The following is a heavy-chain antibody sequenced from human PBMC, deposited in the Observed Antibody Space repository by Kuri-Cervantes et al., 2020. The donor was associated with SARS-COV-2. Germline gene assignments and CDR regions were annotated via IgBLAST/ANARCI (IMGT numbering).Heavy chain of an antibody. CDR3: ARSGPGAISREDGAYDI. J-gene: IGHJ3*02. D-gene: IGHD5-24*01. V-gene: IGHV1-45*01. CDR1: GDSFDYRF. CDR2: ITPFNGNT. Sequence: KVSCKASGDSFDYRFLHWVRQAPGQPLEWMGWITPFNGNTNYAQRFQDRVTITRDRSMSTAYMELSSLRSEDTAMYYCARSGPGAISREDGAYDIWGQGTMVTVSS.